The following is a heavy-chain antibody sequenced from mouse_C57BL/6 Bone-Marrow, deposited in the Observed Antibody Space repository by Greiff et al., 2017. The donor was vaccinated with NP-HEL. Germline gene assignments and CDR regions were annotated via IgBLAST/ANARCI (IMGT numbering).Heavy chain of an antibody. V-gene: IGHV5-17*01. D-gene: IGHD1-1*01. CDR2: ISSGSSTI. CDR1: GFTFSDYG. J-gene: IGHJ4*01. CDR3: AKSSPYYAMDY. Sequence: DVKLVESGGGLVKPGGSLKLSCAASGFTFSDYGMHWVRQAPEKGLEWVAYISSGSSTIYYADTVKGRFTISRDNAKNTLFLQMTSLRSEDTAMYYCAKSSPYYAMDYWGQGTSVTVSS.